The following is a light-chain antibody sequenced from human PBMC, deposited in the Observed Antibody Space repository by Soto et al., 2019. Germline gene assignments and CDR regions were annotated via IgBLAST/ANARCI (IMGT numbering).Light chain of an antibody. V-gene: IGLV2-14*03. CDR2: NVS. J-gene: IGLJ1*01. CDR1: SSDVGGYNS. Sequence: QSALTQPASVSGSPGQSITISCTGTSSDVGGYNSVSWYQQHPVKAPKLMIYNVSNRPSGISDRFSGSRSGNTASLTISGLQAEDEAEYYCSSYTSSSTYVFGTGTKLTVL. CDR3: SSYTSSSTYV.